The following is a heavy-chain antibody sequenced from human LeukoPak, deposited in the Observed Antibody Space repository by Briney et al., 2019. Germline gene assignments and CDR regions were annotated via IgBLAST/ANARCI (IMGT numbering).Heavy chain of an antibody. Sequence: SETLSLTCTVSGGSISSGSYYWSWIRQPAGKGLEWIGRIYTSGSTNYNPSLKSRVTISVDTSKNQFSLKLSSVTAADTAVYYCARVGVVGANHALDYWGQGTLVTVSS. CDR1: GGSISSGSYY. CDR3: ARVGVVGANHALDY. V-gene: IGHV4-61*02. D-gene: IGHD1-26*01. J-gene: IGHJ4*02. CDR2: IYTSGST.